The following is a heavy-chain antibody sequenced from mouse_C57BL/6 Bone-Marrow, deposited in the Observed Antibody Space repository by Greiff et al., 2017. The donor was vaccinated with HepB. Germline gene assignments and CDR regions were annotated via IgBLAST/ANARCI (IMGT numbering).Heavy chain of an antibody. V-gene: IGHV1-55*01. J-gene: IGHJ2*01. CDR2: IYPGSGST. CDR3: ARSGVYSYPLFDY. D-gene: IGHD2-12*01. Sequence: QVQLQQPGAELVKPGAPVKMSCKASGYTFTSYWITWVKQRPGQGLEWIGDIYPGSGSTNYNEKFKSKATLTVDTSSSTAYMQLSSLTSEDSAVYYCARSGVYSYPLFDYWGQGTTLTVSS. CDR1: GYTFTSYW.